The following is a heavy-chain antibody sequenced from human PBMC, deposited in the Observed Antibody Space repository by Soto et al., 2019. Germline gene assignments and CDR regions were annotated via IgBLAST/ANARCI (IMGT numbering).Heavy chain of an antibody. J-gene: IGHJ4*02. Sequence: QVQLQESGPGLVKPSETLSLNCTVSGGPISSYYWCWIRQSPAKGLEWIGYIYYGGSTNHNPSPNSLDTISVISTNNHFAVEWSPVTAATAAVYYGERGSSGWPPRIDYWGQGTLVTVSS. CDR3: ERGSSGWPPRIDY. V-gene: IGHV4-59*12. CDR2: IYYGGST. D-gene: IGHD6-19*01. CDR1: GGPISSYY.